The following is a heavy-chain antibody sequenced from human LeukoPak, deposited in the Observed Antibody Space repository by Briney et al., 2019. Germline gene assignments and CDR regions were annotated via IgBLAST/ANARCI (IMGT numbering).Heavy chain of an antibody. CDR2: IYFSGST. J-gene: IGHJ6*03. CDR3: AREIPSRYCTNGVCFTYYYYYMDV. D-gene: IGHD2-8*01. V-gene: IGHV4-59*01. CDR1: GGSMRSYY. Sequence: SETLSLTCTISGGSMRSYYWSWIRQPPGKGREWIGYIYFSGSTNYNPSLKSRVTISVDTSKNQFSLSLSSVTAADTAVYYCAREIPSRYCTNGVCFTYYYYYMDVWGKGTTVTVSS.